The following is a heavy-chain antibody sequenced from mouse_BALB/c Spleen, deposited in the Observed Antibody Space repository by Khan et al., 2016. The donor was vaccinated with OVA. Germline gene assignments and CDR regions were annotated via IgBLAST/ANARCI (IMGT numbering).Heavy chain of an antibody. Sequence: VELQQSGPELVKPGASVKLSCKASGYTFTSFYMYWVKQRPGQGLEWIGEINTNNGGTNFNEKFKSQVTLTVDTSSSTAYMELSSLTSEDSAVNDCTRGGYGSPMEYWGQGTLVTVSA. CDR1: GYTFTSFY. V-gene: IGHV1S81*02. J-gene: IGHJ3*01. D-gene: IGHD1-1*01. CDR3: TRGGYGSPMEY. CDR2: INTNNGGT.